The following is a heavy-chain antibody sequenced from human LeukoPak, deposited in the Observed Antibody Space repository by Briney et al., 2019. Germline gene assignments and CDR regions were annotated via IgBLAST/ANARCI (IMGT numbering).Heavy chain of an antibody. CDR3: AKIKTGTTRSFDY. D-gene: IGHD1-7*01. V-gene: IGHV3-23*01. CDR2: ISGSGGST. J-gene: IGHJ4*02. CDR1: GFTFSSYA. Sequence: GGSLRLSCAASGFTFSSYAVSWVRQAPGKGLEWVSAISGSGGSTYYADSVKGRFTISRDNSKNTLYLQMNSLRAEDTAVYYCAKIKTGTTRSFDYWGQGTLVTVSS.